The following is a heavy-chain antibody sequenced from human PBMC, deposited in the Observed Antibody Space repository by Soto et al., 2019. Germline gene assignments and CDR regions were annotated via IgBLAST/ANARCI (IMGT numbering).Heavy chain of an antibody. D-gene: IGHD4-4*01. CDR2: IYHSGST. CDR3: ARADSNYYYFDY. J-gene: IGHJ4*02. CDR1: GGSIIRGGYS. Sequence: SETLSLTCAVSGGSIIRGGYSWSWIRQPPGRGLEWIGYIYHSGSTYYNPSLKSRVTISVDRSKNQFSLKLSSVTAADTAVYYCARADSNYYYFDYWGQGTLVTVSS. V-gene: IGHV4-30-2*01.